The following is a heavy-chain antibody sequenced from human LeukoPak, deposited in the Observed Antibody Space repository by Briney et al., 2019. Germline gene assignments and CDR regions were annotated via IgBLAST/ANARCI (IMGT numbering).Heavy chain of an antibody. Sequence: GGSLRLSCSASGFTFSTYAIHWVRQAPGKGLEYVSGTSSNGGNTYNADSVKGRFTISRDNSKNTVNLQMSSLRAEDTAVYYCVKRSGLYFDYWGQGILVTVSS. D-gene: IGHD1-26*01. J-gene: IGHJ4*02. CDR1: GFTFSTYA. CDR2: TSSNGGNT. CDR3: VKRSGLYFDY. V-gene: IGHV3-64D*09.